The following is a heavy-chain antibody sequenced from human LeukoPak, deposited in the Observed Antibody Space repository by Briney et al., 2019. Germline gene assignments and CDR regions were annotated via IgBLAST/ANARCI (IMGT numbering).Heavy chain of an antibody. CDR2: IHLSGRT. CDR1: GGSITTTNW. J-gene: IGHJ4*02. CDR3: SRENGAFSPFGY. D-gene: IGHD2-8*01. Sequence: SETLSLTCGVSGGSITTTNWWSWVRQPPGQGLEWIGEIHLSGRTNYNPSLNSRVTLALDTSKNHLSLSLTSVTAADTAVYYCSRENGAFSPFGYWGQGALVTVPS. V-gene: IGHV4-4*02.